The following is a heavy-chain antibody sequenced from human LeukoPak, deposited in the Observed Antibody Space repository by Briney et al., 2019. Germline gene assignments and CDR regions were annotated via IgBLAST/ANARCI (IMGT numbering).Heavy chain of an antibody. D-gene: IGHD1-20*01. V-gene: IGHV1-8*01. Sequence: GASVKVSCKASGYTFTSYDISWVRQATGQGLEWMGWMNPNSGNTGYAQKFQGRVTMTRNTSISTAYMELSSLRSEDTAVYYCARGITGTTRGSQDYFDYWGQGTLVTVSS. J-gene: IGHJ4*02. CDR2: MNPNSGNT. CDR1: GYTFTSYD. CDR3: ARGITGTTRGSQDYFDY.